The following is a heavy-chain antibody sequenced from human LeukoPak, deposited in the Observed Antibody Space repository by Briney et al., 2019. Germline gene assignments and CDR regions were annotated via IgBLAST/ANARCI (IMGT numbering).Heavy chain of an antibody. J-gene: IGHJ4*02. CDR2: IRNKANSYTT. V-gene: IGHV3-72*01. CDR3: TRLVGAND. Sequence: GGSLRLSCAASGFTFESYTIHWVRQAPGKGLEWVGRIRNKANSYTTEYAASVQGRFTVSRDDSKNSLYLQMNSMKTEDTAVYYCTRLVGANDWGQGTLVTVSS. CDR1: GFTFESYT. D-gene: IGHD1-26*01.